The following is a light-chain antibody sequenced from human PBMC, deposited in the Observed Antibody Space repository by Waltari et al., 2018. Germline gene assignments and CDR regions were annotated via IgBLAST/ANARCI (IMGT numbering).Light chain of an antibody. J-gene: IGKJ2*01. Sequence: DSQMTQSPSTLSASVGDRVTITCRASQSISIWLAWYQQKPGRAPALLIYRASYLESGVPSRFSGSGSGTEFTLTINSLQPDDFATYYCQQYKTYYTFGQGTKLEIK. V-gene: IGKV1-5*03. CDR3: QQYKTYYT. CDR2: RAS. CDR1: QSISIW.